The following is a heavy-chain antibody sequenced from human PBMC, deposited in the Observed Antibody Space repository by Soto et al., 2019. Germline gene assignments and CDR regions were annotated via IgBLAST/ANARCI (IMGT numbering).Heavy chain of an antibody. Sequence: SDTLSHTCAGYGGSFSGYYWSWIRQPPGKGLEWIGEINHSGSTNYNPSLKSRVTISVDTSNNQFSLKLSSVTAADTAVYYCARGAGGYYDSSGYYSPYYFDYWGQGTLVTVSS. D-gene: IGHD3-22*01. CDR3: ARGAGGYYDSSGYYSPYYFDY. CDR2: INHSGST. CDR1: GGSFSGYY. J-gene: IGHJ4*02. V-gene: IGHV4-34*01.